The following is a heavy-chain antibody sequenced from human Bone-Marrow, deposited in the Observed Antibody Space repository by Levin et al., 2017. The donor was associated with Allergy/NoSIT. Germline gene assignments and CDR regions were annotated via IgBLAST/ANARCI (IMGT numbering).Heavy chain of an antibody. V-gene: IGHV3-9*01. CDR2: ISWNSATM. Sequence: SLKISCAASGFAFKDYAMHWVRQAPGKGLEWVSGISWNSATMDYADSVKGRFTISRDNAKNSLYLQMNSLRPEDTAFYYCVRDVQFDILTGYCSWWGQGTLVTVSS. CDR3: VRDVQFDILTGYCSW. J-gene: IGHJ4*02. CDR1: GFAFKDYA. D-gene: IGHD3-9*01.